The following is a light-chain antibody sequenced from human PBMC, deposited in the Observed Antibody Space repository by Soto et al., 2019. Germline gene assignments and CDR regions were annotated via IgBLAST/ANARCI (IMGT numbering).Light chain of an antibody. V-gene: IGKV1-5*01. Sequence: IQMTQSPSTLSASVGDRVTITCRASQSISTWLAWYQQKPGKAPKVLIYDASSLESGVPSRFSGSGSGTDFSLTITSLQPDDFATYYCQQYSHYWTFGQGTKVDI. CDR3: QQYSHYWT. CDR1: QSISTW. J-gene: IGKJ1*01. CDR2: DAS.